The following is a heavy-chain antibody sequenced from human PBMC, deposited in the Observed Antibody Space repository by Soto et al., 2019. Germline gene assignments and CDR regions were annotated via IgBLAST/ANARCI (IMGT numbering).Heavy chain of an antibody. Sequence: PSETLSLTCTVSGGSISSGDYCWRWIRQPPGKGLEWIGYIYYSGSTYYNPSLKSRVTISVDTSKNQFSLKLSSVTAADAAVYYCARSTVTTQYGMDVWGQGTTVTVSS. CDR3: ARSTVTTQYGMDV. D-gene: IGHD4-17*01. CDR1: GGSISSGDYC. V-gene: IGHV4-30-4*01. J-gene: IGHJ6*02. CDR2: IYYSGST.